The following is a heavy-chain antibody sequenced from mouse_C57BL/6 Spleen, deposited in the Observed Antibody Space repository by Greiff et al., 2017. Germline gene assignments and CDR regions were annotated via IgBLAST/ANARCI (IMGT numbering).Heavy chain of an antibody. V-gene: IGHV1-85*01. CDR2: IYPRYGST. Sequence: QVQLQQSGPELVKPGASVKLSCKASGYTFTSYDINWVKQRPGQGLEWIGWIYPRYGSTKYNEKFKGTATLTVDTSSSTAYMELHSLTSEDSAVYFCARYSGYYFDYWGQGTTLTVSS. D-gene: IGHD3-1*01. CDR1: GYTFTSYD. CDR3: ARYSGYYFDY. J-gene: IGHJ2*01.